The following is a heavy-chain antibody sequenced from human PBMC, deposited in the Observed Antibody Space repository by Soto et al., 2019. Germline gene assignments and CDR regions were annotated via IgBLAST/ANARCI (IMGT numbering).Heavy chain of an antibody. Sequence: EVQLVESGGGLVKPAGSLRLSCAASGFTFSNAWMSWVRQAPGKGLEWVGRIKSKTDGGTTDYAAPVKGRFTISRDDSKNTLYLQMNSLKTEDIAVYYCTTQYSSGWYVAFDIWGQGTMVTVSS. J-gene: IGHJ3*02. CDR2: IKSKTDGGTT. CDR3: TTQYSSGWYVAFDI. D-gene: IGHD6-19*01. CDR1: GFTFSNAW. V-gene: IGHV3-15*01.